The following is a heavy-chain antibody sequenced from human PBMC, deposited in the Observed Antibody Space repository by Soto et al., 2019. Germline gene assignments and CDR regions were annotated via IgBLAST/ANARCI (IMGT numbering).Heavy chain of an antibody. D-gene: IGHD2-2*02. V-gene: IGHV1-69*13. CDR2: IIPIFGTA. Sequence: SVKVSCKASGGTFSSYAISWVRQAPGQGLEWMGGIIPIFGTANYAQKFQGRVTITADESTSTAYMELSSLRSEDTAVYYCARSYCSSTSCYTWWYYGMDVWGQGNTVTVSS. J-gene: IGHJ6*02. CDR1: GGTFSSYA. CDR3: ARSYCSSTSCYTWWYYGMDV.